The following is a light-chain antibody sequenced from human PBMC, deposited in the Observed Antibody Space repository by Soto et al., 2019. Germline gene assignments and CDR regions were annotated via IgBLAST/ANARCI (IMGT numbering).Light chain of an antibody. CDR1: QSVSSN. V-gene: IGKV3-15*01. CDR3: QQYKNWPLT. CDR2: GAS. Sequence: EIMITQCPATLSVSPGERATLTCRASQSVSSNLAWYQQKPGQAPRLLIYGASSRATGIPARFSGSGSGTEFTLTISSLQSEDFAVYHCQQYKNWPLTFGQGTKVEIK. J-gene: IGKJ1*01.